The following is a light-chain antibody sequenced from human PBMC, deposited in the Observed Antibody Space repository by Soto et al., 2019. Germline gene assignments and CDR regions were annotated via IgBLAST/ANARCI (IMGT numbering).Light chain of an antibody. Sequence: DTVLIQSPATLSLSPGDRATLSCRASQSVSSYLAWYQQKPGQAPRLLIYDASNRATGIPARFSGSGSGTDFSLTISSLEPEDSAVYYCQQRSNWPPTFGGGTKVDIK. J-gene: IGKJ4*01. V-gene: IGKV3-11*01. CDR3: QQRSNWPPT. CDR2: DAS. CDR1: QSVSSY.